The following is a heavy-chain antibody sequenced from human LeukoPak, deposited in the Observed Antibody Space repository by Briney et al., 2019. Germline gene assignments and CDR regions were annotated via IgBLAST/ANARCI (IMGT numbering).Heavy chain of an antibody. CDR1: GFTFTDHD. Sequence: GPSVNVSCKSSGFTFTDHDIHWVGQGPGQGLEWMGYIGPHSTFTSTPQEFQGRVTITRDASMSTAYMELTRPTSDDTAVYYCVREGEGPLSKDFDYWGQETLVTVSS. CDR3: VREGEGPLSKDFDY. J-gene: IGHJ4*02. V-gene: IGHV1-2*02. D-gene: IGHD2/OR15-2a*01. CDR2: IGPHSTFT.